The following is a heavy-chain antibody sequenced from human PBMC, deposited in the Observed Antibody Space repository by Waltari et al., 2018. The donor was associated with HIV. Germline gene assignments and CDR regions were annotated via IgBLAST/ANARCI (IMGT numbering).Heavy chain of an antibody. J-gene: IGHJ3*02. CDR2: IYTSGST. Sequence: QVQLQESGPGLVKASETLSLTCTVSGGSISSYYCSWIRQPAGKGLEWIGRIYTSGSTNYKSSLKSRGTMSIDTSKNQFFLKLSSVTAADTAVYYCAREYCSSTSCSPNGRLGAFDIWGQGTMVTVSS. CDR3: AREYCSSTSCSPNGRLGAFDI. CDR1: GGSISSYY. D-gene: IGHD2-2*01. V-gene: IGHV4-4*07.